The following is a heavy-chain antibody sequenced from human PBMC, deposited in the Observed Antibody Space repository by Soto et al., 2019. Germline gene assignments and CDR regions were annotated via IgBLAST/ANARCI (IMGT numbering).Heavy chain of an antibody. CDR3: ARAPTYYYDSSGPKFDY. D-gene: IGHD3-22*01. Sequence: PSETLSLTCAVSGGSISSGGYSWSWIRQPPGKGLEWIGYMYHSGSTYYNPSLKSRVTISIDRSKNQFSLKLSSVTAADTAVYYCARAPTYYYDSSGPKFDYWGQGTLVTVSS. J-gene: IGHJ4*02. CDR2: MYHSGST. V-gene: IGHV4-30-2*01. CDR1: GGSISSGGYS.